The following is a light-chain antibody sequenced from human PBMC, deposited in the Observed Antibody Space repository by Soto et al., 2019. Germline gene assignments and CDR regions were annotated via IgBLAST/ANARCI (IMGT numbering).Light chain of an antibody. V-gene: IGKV4-1*01. J-gene: IGKJ4*01. CDR2: WAS. CDR3: QHYYTTPLT. CDR1: QSVLSSSNNKNY. Sequence: DIVMTQSPDSLSVSLGERATINCKSSQSVLSSSNNKNYLAWYKQKPGQPPKLLIYWASTRESGVPDRFSGSGSGTDFTLTISSLQAEDVAVYYCQHYYTTPLTFGGGTKVDIK.